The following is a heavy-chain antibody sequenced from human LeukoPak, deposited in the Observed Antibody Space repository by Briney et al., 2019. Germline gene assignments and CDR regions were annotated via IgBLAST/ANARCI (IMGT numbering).Heavy chain of an antibody. CDR3: AKEYGDYGPDWFDP. Sequence: GASLRLSCAAPGFTFSNYAMNWVRQAPGKGLEWVSGISASGGNTYYADSVKGRFTISRDNSKNTLYLQMHSLRAEDTAVYYCAKEYGDYGPDWFDPWGQGNLVTVSS. CDR1: GFTFSNYA. CDR2: ISASGGNT. V-gene: IGHV3-23*01. D-gene: IGHD4-17*01. J-gene: IGHJ5*02.